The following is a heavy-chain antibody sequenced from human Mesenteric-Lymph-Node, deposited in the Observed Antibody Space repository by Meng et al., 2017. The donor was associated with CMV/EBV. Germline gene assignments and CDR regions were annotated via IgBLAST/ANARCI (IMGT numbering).Heavy chain of an antibody. J-gene: IGHJ3*02. CDR2: TYYRTKWYN. CDR1: GDSDSSNSAA. Sequence: SETLSLTCAISGDSDSSNSAAWNWIRQSPSRGLEWLGRTYYRTKWYNDYAVSVKSRLTINPDTSKNQFSLQLNSVTPEDTAVYYCARSPLRLHAFDIWGQGTMVTVSS. V-gene: IGHV6-1*01. CDR3: ARSPLRLHAFDI.